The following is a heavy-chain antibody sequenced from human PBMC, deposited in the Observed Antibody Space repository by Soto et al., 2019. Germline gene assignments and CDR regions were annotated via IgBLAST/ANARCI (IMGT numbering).Heavy chain of an antibody. V-gene: IGHV4-59*01. CDR3: ARQQLLPFYYALDV. Sequence: PSETLSLTCTVSGGSTSGYYWSWIRQSPGKGLEYIGYIYYRGSTNYNPSLKSRVTMSVDTSRNQFSLKVNSVTAADTAVYYCARQQLLPFYYALDVWGQGTTVT. D-gene: IGHD6-13*01. CDR1: GGSTSGYY. J-gene: IGHJ6*02. CDR2: IYYRGST.